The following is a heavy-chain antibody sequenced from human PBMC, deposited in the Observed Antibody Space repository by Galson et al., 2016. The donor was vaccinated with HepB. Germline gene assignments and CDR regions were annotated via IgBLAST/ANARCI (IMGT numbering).Heavy chain of an antibody. CDR3: AKGFGATYYDILTGNDG. D-gene: IGHD3-9*01. CDR1: GFALGGYA. V-gene: IGHV3-23*01. J-gene: IGHJ4*02. CDR2: ISGSGGST. Sequence: SLRLSCAASGFALGGYAMSWVRQAPGKGLEWVSGISGSGGSTYYAASVKGRFSISRDNLKNTVDLQMNSLRAEDTAVYYCAKGFGATYYDILTGNDGWGQGTLVTVSS.